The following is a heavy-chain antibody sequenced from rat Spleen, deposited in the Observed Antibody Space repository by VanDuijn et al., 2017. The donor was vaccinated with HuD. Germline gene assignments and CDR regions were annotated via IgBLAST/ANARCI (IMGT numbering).Heavy chain of an antibody. CDR1: GFTFSDYY. J-gene: IGHJ4*01. CDR2: ISYEGSTT. CDR3: ARPHYYYYIWMP. Sequence: EVQLAESGGGLVQPGRSLKLSCAASGFTFSDYYMAWVRQAPKKGLEWVASISYEGSTTYYGDSVKGRFNISRDNAKSTLYLQMNSLRSEDTATYYCARPHYYYYIWMPGVKALQSLSPQ. D-gene: IGHD1-1*01. V-gene: IGHV5-22*01.